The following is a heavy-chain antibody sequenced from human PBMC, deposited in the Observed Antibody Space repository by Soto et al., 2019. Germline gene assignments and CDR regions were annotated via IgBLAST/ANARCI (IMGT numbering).Heavy chain of an antibody. CDR1: GFSFSGFA. V-gene: IGHV3-73*02. J-gene: IGHJ4*02. CDR3: ARLWGGGSGDDSPPFYLDY. Sequence: EVQLVESGGGLVQPGQSVILSCTTSGFSFSGFAVHWVRQASGRGLEWVGRIKTKPRNYATAYLASVRGRFTISRDDSKNTSALERDGLRGGDPAVYYCARLWGGGSGDDSPPFYLDYWGQGALVTVSS. D-gene: IGHD2-21*02. CDR2: IKTKPRNYAT.